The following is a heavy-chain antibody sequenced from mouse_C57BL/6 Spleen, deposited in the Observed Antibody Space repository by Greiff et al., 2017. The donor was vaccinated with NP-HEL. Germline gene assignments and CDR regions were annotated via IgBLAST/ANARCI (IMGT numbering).Heavy chain of an antibody. CDR2: IRSKSNNYAT. CDR3: VRHDGYYGGGFDY. CDR1: GFSFNTYA. Sequence: EVKVVESGGGLVQPKGSLKLSCAASGFSFNTYAMNWVRQAPGKGLEWVARIRSKSNNYATYYADSVKDRFTISRDDSESMLYLQMNNLKTEDTAMYCCVRHDGYYGGGFDYWGQGTTLTVSS. J-gene: IGHJ2*01. D-gene: IGHD2-3*01. V-gene: IGHV10-1*01.